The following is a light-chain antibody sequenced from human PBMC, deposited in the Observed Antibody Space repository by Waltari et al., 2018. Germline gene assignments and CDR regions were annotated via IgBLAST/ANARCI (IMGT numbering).Light chain of an antibody. J-gene: IGLJ2*01. CDR1: SSNIGAGHH. V-gene: IGLV1-40*01. CDR2: GDS. CDR3: QSFDTSLGAI. Sequence: QSVLAQPPSVSGAPGPRVTISCTGSSSNIGAGHHVHWYQEFPGTAPKLLIYGDSNRPSGVPDRCSVSKSGTSAALAITGLQAEDEANYDGQSFDTSLGAIFGGGTKVTVL.